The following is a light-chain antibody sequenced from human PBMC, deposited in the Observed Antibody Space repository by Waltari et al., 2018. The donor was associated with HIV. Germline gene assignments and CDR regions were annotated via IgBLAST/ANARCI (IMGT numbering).Light chain of an antibody. CDR2: DAS. CDR1: QDIRHY. CDR3: QQYADLPLT. Sequence: DIQMTQSPSFLSASVGDKLTITCQASQDIRHYLTWYQKKAGKAPKLLIYDASKLQTGVPSRFSGSDSGTDLTLTITSLQSEDIGTYYCQQYADLPLTFGGGTQVEIK. J-gene: IGKJ4*01. V-gene: IGKV1-33*01.